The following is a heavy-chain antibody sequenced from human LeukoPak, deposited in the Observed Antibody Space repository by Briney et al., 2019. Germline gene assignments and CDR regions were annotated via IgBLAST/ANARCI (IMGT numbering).Heavy chain of an antibody. Sequence: ASVKVSCKASGYTFTGYYMHWVRQAPGQGLEWMGWINPNSGGTNYAQKFQGRVTMTRDTSISTAYMELSSLRAEDTAVYYCARDGRSGSFHTLFDYWGQGTLVTVSS. J-gene: IGHJ4*02. CDR3: ARDGRSGSFHTLFDY. CDR2: INPNSGGT. CDR1: GYTFTGYY. V-gene: IGHV1-2*02. D-gene: IGHD1-26*01.